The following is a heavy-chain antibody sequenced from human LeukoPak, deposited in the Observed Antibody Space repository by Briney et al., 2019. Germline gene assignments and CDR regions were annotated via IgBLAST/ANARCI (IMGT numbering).Heavy chain of an antibody. J-gene: IGHJ4*02. CDR3: ARQTAYYYDSSGYLYYFDY. Sequence: SETLSLTCTVSGGSISSSTYYWGWIRQPPGKGLEWIGSIYYSGSTYYNPSLKSRATIFVDTSTNQFSLKLISVTAADTAVYYCARQTAYYYDSSGYLYYFDYWGQGTLVTVSS. CDR1: GGSISSSTYY. CDR2: IYYSGST. V-gene: IGHV4-39*01. D-gene: IGHD3-22*01.